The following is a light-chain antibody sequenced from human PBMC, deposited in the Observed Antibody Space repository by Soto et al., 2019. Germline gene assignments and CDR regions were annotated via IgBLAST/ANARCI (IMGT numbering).Light chain of an antibody. CDR2: EVT. Sequence: QSALTQPASVSGSPGQSFTISCTGTSSDVGGYNYVSWYQQDPGKAPKLLIYEVTKRPSGVSNRFSGSKSGNTASLTISGLQAEDEADYYCSSFGSTNTVLFGGGTKLTVL. V-gene: IGLV2-14*01. CDR1: SSDVGGYNY. J-gene: IGLJ2*01. CDR3: SSFGSTNTVL.